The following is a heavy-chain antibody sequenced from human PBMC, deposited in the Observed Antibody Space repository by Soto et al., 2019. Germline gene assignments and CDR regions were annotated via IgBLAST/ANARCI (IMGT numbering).Heavy chain of an antibody. Sequence: QVQLVQSGAEVKKPGSSVKVSCKASGGSFSTYGISWVRQAPGQGLEWMGGFIPVFTTAKYAQKFQGRVSITADESTYTAYMELSSLRSEDTAVYFCARDGVDVSRTTVRHGALDIWDQGTVVTVSS. CDR3: ARDGVDVSRTTVRHGALDI. CDR1: GGSFSTYG. D-gene: IGHD4-17*01. J-gene: IGHJ3*02. CDR2: FIPVFTTA. V-gene: IGHV1-69*01.